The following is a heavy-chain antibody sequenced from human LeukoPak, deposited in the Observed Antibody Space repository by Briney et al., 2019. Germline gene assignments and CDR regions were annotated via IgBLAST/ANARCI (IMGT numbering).Heavy chain of an antibody. D-gene: IGHD1-26*01. Sequence: ASVKVSCKASGGTFSSYAISWVRQAPGQGLEWMGGIIPIFGTANYAQKFQGRVTITADKSTSTAYMELSSLTSDDTAVYYCARGLSGSYYGQNDHWGQGTLVTVSS. J-gene: IGHJ4*02. CDR1: GGTFSSYA. V-gene: IGHV1-69*06. CDR2: IIPIFGTA. CDR3: ARGLSGSYYGQNDH.